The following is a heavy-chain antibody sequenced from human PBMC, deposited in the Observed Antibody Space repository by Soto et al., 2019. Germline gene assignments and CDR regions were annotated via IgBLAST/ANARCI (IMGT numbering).Heavy chain of an antibody. CDR2: IYYSGST. CDR1: GGSISSGGYY. CDR3: AREASYYDSSGIPGLRTPFDY. V-gene: IGHV4-31*03. J-gene: IGHJ4*02. Sequence: SETLSLTCTVSGGSISSGGYYWSWIRQHPGKGLEWIGYIYYSGSTYYNPSLKSRVTISVDTSKNQFSLKLSSVTAADTAVYYCAREASYYDSSGIPGLRTPFDYWGQGTLVTVSS. D-gene: IGHD3-22*01.